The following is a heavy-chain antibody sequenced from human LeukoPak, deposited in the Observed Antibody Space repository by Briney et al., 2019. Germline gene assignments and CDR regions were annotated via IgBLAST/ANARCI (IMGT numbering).Heavy chain of an antibody. D-gene: IGHD2-2*01. CDR3: ASSICSSTSCYDLRAFDI. CDR1: GYTFTGYY. Sequence: ASVKVSCKASGYTFTGYYMHWVRQAPGQGLEWRGWINPNSGGTNYAQKFQGRVTMTRDTSISTAYMELSRLRSDDTAVYYCASSICSSTSCYDLRAFDIWGQGTMVTVSS. V-gene: IGHV1-2*02. J-gene: IGHJ3*02. CDR2: INPNSGGT.